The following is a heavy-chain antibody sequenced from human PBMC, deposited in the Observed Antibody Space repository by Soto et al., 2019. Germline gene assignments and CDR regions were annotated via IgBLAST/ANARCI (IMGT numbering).Heavy chain of an antibody. CDR1: GGSIRSGGYY. V-gene: IGHV4-31*03. CDR2: IFYSGST. D-gene: IGHD2-8*01. J-gene: IGHJ4*02. Sequence: QVQLQESGPGLVKPSQTLSLTCTVSGGSIRSGGYYWSWIRQHPGTGLEWIGNIFYSGSTYYNPSLTSRVTISVDTSKNQFSLILSSVTAAATAVSFCARLNYKLNVYGYWGQGTLVTVYS. CDR3: ARLNYKLNVYGY.